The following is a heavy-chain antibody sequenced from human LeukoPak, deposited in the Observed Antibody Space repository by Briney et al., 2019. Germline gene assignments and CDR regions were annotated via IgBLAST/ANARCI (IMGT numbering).Heavy chain of an antibody. CDR3: ARGPHWDPHFHY. Sequence: GSSVNVSCKASGYTFTVYYMHWVRQAPGQGLEWMGWINPNSGGTNYAQKFQGRVTMTRDTSISTAYMELSRLRSDDTAVYYCARGPHWDPHFHYWGQGTLVTVSS. CDR2: INPNSGGT. CDR1: GYTFTVYY. D-gene: IGHD7-27*01. J-gene: IGHJ4*02. V-gene: IGHV1-2*02.